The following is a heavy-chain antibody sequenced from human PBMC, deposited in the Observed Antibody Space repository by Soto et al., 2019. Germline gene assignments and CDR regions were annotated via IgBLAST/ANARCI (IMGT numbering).Heavy chain of an antibody. Sequence: GGSLRLSCTASGFTFGDYAMSWFRQAPGKGLEWVGFIRSKAYGGTTEYAASVKGRFTISRDDSKSIAYLQMNSLKTEDTAVYYCTRANYNHIVVVVDLDAFDIWGQGTMVTVSS. J-gene: IGHJ3*02. V-gene: IGHV3-49*03. D-gene: IGHD2-15*01. CDR3: TRANYNHIVVVVDLDAFDI. CDR2: IRSKAYGGTT. CDR1: GFTFGDYA.